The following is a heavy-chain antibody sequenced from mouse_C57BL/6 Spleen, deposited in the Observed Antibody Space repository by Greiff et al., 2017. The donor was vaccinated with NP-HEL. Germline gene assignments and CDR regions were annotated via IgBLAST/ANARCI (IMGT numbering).Heavy chain of an antibody. D-gene: IGHD2-2*01. CDR1: GYSFTSYY. V-gene: IGHV1-66*01. J-gene: IGHJ2*01. CDR3: ARRSTMVRAYFDY. CDR2: IYPGSGNT. Sequence: VKLQESGPELVKPGASVKISCKASGYSFTSYYIHWVKQRPGQGLEWIGWIYPGSGNTKYNEKFKGKATLTADTSSSTAYMQLSSLTSEDSAVYYCARRSTMVRAYFDYWGQGTTLTVSS.